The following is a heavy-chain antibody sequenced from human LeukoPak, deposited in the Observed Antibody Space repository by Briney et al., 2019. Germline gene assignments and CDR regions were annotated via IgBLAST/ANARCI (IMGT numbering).Heavy chain of an antibody. D-gene: IGHD4-17*01. CDR2: ISGSGGST. CDR1: GFIFSSYA. J-gene: IGHJ4*02. Sequence: GGSLRLSCAASGFIFSSYAMSWVRQAPGKGLEWVSAISGSGGSTYYADSVKGRFTISKDNSKNTLYLQMNSLRAEDTAVYYCAKGPPPYGDYAATHYYFDYWGQGTLVTVSS. CDR3: AKGPPPYGDYAATHYYFDY. V-gene: IGHV3-23*01.